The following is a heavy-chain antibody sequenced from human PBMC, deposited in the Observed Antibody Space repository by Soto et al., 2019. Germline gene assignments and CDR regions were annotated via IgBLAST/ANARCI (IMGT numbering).Heavy chain of an antibody. CDR3: ARDHQPAAMLILYRPHGGYYYYYGMDV. V-gene: IGHV3-21*04. CDR2: ISSSSSYI. D-gene: IGHD2-2*01. Sequence: GGSLRLSCAASGFTFSSYSMNWVRQAPGKGLEWVSSISSSSSYIYYADSVKGRFTISRDNAKNSLYLQMNSLRAEDTAVYYCARDHQPAAMLILYRPHGGYYYYYGMDVWGQGTTVTVSS. J-gene: IGHJ6*02. CDR1: GFTFSSYS.